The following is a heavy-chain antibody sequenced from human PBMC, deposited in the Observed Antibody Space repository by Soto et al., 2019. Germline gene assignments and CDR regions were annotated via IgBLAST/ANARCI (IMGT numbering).Heavy chain of an antibody. V-gene: IGHV3-23*01. D-gene: IGHD6-13*01. J-gene: IGHJ4*02. CDR3: AKDISATKPYFFHY. CDR1: GFTFGNYG. Sequence: EVQLLESGGGLVQPGGSLRLSCVGSGFTFGNYGMTWVRQAPGKGLEWVSGISKSGDITYYADSVKGRFTISRDNSKNTLYVQMNTLRAEDTAVYYCAKDISATKPYFFHYWGLGTLVTVSS. CDR2: ISKSGDIT.